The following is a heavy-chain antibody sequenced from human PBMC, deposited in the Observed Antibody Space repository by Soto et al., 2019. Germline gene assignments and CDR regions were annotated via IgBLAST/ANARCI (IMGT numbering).Heavy chain of an antibody. V-gene: IGHV4-4*02. CDR3: ARVLTCGDSSGQRDYYYGMDV. J-gene: IGHJ6*02. CDR2: IYHSGST. D-gene: IGHD3-22*01. CDR1: GGSISSSNW. Sequence: QVQLQESGPGLVKPSGTLSLTCAVSGGSISSSNWWSWVRRPPGKGLEWIGEIYHSGSTNYNPSLKSRVTISVDKSKNQFSLKLSSVTAADTAVYYCARVLTCGDSSGQRDYYYGMDVWGQGTTVTVSS.